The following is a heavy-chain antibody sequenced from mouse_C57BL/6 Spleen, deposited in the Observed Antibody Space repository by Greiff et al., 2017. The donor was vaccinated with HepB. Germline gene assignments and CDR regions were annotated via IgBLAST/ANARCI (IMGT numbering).Heavy chain of an antibody. V-gene: IGHV1-15*01. CDR3: TREGTAQATLYAMDY. CDR1: GYTFTDYE. CDR2: IDPETGGT. Sequence: QVQLQQSGAELVRPGASVTLSCKASGYTFTDYEMHWVKQTPVHGLEWIGAIDPETGGTAYNQKFKGKAILTADKSSSTAYMELRSLTSEDSAVYYCTREGTAQATLYAMDYWGQGTSVTVSS. D-gene: IGHD3-2*02. J-gene: IGHJ4*01.